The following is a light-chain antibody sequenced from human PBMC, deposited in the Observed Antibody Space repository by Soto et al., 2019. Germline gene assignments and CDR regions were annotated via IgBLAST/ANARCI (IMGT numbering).Light chain of an antibody. V-gene: IGLV1-44*01. CDR1: SSNIGGNV. Sequence: QSVLTQPPSVSRTPGQRVTISCSGSSSNIGGNVVNWYQQLPGTAPRLLMYTTDQRPSGVPDRFSGSKSGTSASLAISGLQSEDEADYYCAAWDDSLNGHVFGTGTKLTVL. J-gene: IGLJ1*01. CDR3: AAWDDSLNGHV. CDR2: TTD.